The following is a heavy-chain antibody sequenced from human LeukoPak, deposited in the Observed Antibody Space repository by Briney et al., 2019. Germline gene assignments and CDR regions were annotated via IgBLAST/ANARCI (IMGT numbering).Heavy chain of an antibody. CDR1: GFTFSSYA. J-gene: IGHJ6*03. D-gene: IGHD1-26*01. CDR2: IRGSGDRT. CDR3: AKDSKIVGATFRSYHYMDV. V-gene: IGHV3-23*01. Sequence: GGSLRLACAASGFTFSSYAMSWVRQAPGKGLEWVSAIRGSGDRTHYADSVKGRFTISRDNSKNTLYLQMNSLRAEDTAVYYCAKDSKIVGATFRSYHYMDVWGKGTAVTVSS.